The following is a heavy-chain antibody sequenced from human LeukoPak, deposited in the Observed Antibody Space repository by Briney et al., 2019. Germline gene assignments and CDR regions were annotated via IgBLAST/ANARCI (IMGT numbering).Heavy chain of an antibody. CDR3: ATDLVGATTSG. V-gene: IGHV1-18*01. CDR1: GYTFTSYG. CDR2: ISAYNGNT. J-gene: IGHJ4*02. Sequence: GASVKVSCKASGYTFTSYGISWVRQAPGQGLEWMGWISAYNGNTNYAQKLQGRVTMTTDTSTSTAYMELSSLRSEDTAVYYCATDLVGATTSGWGQGTLVTVSS. D-gene: IGHD1-26*01.